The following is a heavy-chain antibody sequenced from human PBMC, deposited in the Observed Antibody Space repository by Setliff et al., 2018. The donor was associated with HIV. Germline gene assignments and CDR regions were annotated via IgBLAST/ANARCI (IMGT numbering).Heavy chain of an antibody. Sequence: GGSLRLSCAASGFTFRSFGMHWVRQVPGKGLEWVAVMWYDGINKNYADSVRGRFTISRDNSRDTLYLEMSSLRVEDTALYYCAKADDGAAAGPAPLGQGTQVTGPS. D-gene: IGHD6-13*01. CDR2: MWYDGINK. J-gene: IGHJ5*02. V-gene: IGHV3-33*06. CDR3: AKADDGAAAGPAP. CDR1: GFTFRSFG.